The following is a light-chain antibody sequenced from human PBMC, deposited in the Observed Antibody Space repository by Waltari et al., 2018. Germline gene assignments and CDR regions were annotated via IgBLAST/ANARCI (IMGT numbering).Light chain of an antibody. V-gene: IGKV3-15*01. CDR1: QSVGNK. J-gene: IGKJ2*01. CDR2: DAS. CDR3: QQSNNWPYT. Sequence: EIEMTQSPATLSVSPGERATVSCGASQSVGNKLAWYQQKPGQAPRLLFYDASTRATGIPVRFSGSGSGTEFTLTISSLQSEDFAVYYCQQSNNWPYTFGQGTKLEIK.